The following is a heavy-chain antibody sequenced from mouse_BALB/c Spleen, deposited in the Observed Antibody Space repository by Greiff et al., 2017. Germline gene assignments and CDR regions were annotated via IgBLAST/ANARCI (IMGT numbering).Heavy chain of an antibody. V-gene: IGHV5-9-4*01. Sequence: EVKLMESGGGLVKPGGSLKLSCAASGFTFSSYAMSWVRQSPEKRLEWVAEISSGGSYTYYPDTVTGRFTISRDNAKNTLYLEMSSLRSEDTAMYYCARLAMDYWGQGTSVTVSS. CDR3: ARLAMDY. CDR2: ISSGGSYT. CDR1: GFTFSSYA. J-gene: IGHJ4*01.